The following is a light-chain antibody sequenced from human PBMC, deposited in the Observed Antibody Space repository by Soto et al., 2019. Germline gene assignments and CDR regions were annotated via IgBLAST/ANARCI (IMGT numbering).Light chain of an antibody. J-gene: IGLJ1*01. Sequence: QSVLTQPASVSGSPGQSITISCTGTSSDVGGYNYVSWYQQHPGKAPKLMIYDVSNRPSGVSNRFSGSKSGNTASLTISGLQAEDESDYYCSSYTSSITDVFGTGTKVTVL. CDR2: DVS. CDR1: SSDVGGYNY. V-gene: IGLV2-14*01. CDR3: SSYTSSITDV.